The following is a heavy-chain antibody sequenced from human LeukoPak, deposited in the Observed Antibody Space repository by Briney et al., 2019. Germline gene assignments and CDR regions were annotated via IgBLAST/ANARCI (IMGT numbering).Heavy chain of an antibody. CDR2: IYYSGST. J-gene: IGHJ4*02. D-gene: IGHD6-13*01. V-gene: IGHV4-39*07. CDR3: ARISSLGIAAAGTHSPASYFDY. Sequence: SETLSLTCTVSGGSISSSSYYWGWIRQPPGKGLEWIGSIYYSGSTYYNLSLKSRVTISVDTSKNQFSLKLSSVTAADTAVYYCARISSLGIAAAGTHSPASYFDYWGQGTLVTVSS. CDR1: GGSISSSSYY.